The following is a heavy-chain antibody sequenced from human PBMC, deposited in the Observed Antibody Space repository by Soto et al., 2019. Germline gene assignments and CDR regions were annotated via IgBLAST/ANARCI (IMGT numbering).Heavy chain of an antibody. V-gene: IGHV3-33*03. D-gene: IGHD3-10*01. J-gene: IGHJ4*02. CDR1: GFNFSSYV. Sequence: QVQLVESGGGVVQPGRSLRLSCAASGFNFSSYVMHWVRQAPGKGLEWVAVIWYDGGNKYYADSVKGRFTISRDNSKNTLYLKMNSLRDEDTAVYYCAKDGEWLPRDGLRSSYYFDYWGQGTLVTVSS. CDR2: IWYDGGNK. CDR3: AKDGEWLPRDGLRSSYYFDY.